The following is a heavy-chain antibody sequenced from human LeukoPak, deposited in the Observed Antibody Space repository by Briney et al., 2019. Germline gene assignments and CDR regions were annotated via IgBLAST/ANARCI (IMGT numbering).Heavy chain of an antibody. D-gene: IGHD3-9*01. CDR1: GFIFSVYY. J-gene: IGHJ4*02. V-gene: IGHV3-11*06. Sequence: GGPLRLSCAASGFIFSVYYMSWLRQARGEELEWVSYISSSSSYTNYADSVKGRFTISRDNAKNSLYLQMNSLSAEDTAVYYYARFPRYFDRAEAGYSDYWGQGTLVTVSS. CDR3: ARFPRYFDRAEAGYSDY. CDR2: ISSSSSYT.